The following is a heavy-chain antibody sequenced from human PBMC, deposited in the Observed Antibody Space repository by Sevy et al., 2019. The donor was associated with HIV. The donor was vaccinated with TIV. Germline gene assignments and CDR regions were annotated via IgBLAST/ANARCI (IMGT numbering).Heavy chain of an antibody. Sequence: GGSLRLSCAASGFTFSSYAMSWVRQAPGKGLEWVSAIRGSGGSTYYADSVKGRFTISRDNSKNTLYLQMNSLRAEDTAVYYCAKVAYYYDSSGREDEFDYWGQGTLVTVSS. CDR1: GFTFSSYA. V-gene: IGHV3-23*01. D-gene: IGHD3-22*01. J-gene: IGHJ4*02. CDR2: IRGSGGST. CDR3: AKVAYYYDSSGREDEFDY.